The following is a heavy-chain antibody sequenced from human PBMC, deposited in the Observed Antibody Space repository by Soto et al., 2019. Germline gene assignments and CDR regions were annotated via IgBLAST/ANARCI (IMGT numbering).Heavy chain of an antibody. D-gene: IGHD1-26*01. Sequence: PGGSLRLSCAASGFTFSSYGMHWVRQAPGKGLEWVAVISYDGSNKYYADSVKGRFTISRDNSKNTLYLQMNSLRAEDTAVYYCAKDMRATTIGFDYWGQGTLVTVSS. CDR3: AKDMRATTIGFDY. CDR2: ISYDGSNK. CDR1: GFTFSSYG. V-gene: IGHV3-30*18. J-gene: IGHJ4*02.